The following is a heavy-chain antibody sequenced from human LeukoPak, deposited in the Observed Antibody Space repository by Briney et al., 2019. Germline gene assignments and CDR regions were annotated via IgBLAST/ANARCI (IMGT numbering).Heavy chain of an antibody. CDR2: IIPIFGTA. J-gene: IGHJ6*02. Sequence: SVKVSCKASGGTFSSYAISWVRQAPGQGLEWMGGIIPIFGTANYAQKFQGRVTITADESTSTAYMELSSLRSEDTAVYYCARVRSGSHQRDYYYYGMDVWGQGTTVTVSS. V-gene: IGHV1-69*13. CDR1: GGTFSSYA. D-gene: IGHD1-26*01. CDR3: ARVRSGSHQRDYYYYGMDV.